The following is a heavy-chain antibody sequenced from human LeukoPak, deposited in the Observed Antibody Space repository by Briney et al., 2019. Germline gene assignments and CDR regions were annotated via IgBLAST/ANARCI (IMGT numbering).Heavy chain of an antibody. D-gene: IGHD3-22*01. CDR2: IFPSGGEI. CDR3: ARDGSRGYRSGYYPDY. J-gene: IGHJ4*02. Sequence: GGSLRLSCAASGFTFSTFAMIWVRQPPGKGLEWVSSIFPSGGEIHYADSVRGRFTISRDNSKSTLSLQMNSLRAEDTAIYYCARDGSRGYRSGYYPDYWGQGTLVTVSS. CDR1: GFTFSTFA. V-gene: IGHV3-23*01.